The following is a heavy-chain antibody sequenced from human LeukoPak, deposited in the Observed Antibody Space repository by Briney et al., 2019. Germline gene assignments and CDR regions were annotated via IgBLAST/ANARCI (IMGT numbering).Heavy chain of an antibody. V-gene: IGHV1-3*01. CDR2: INAGNGNT. J-gene: IGHJ2*01. CDR1: GYTFTSYA. Sequence: ASVKVSCKASGYTFTSYAMHWVRQAPGQRLEWMGWINAGNGNTKYSQKFQGRVTITRDTSASTAYMELSSLRSEGTAVYYCARLTYYYDSSGYRPLYWYFDLWGRGTLVTVSS. CDR3: ARLTYYYDSSGYRPLYWYFDL. D-gene: IGHD3-22*01.